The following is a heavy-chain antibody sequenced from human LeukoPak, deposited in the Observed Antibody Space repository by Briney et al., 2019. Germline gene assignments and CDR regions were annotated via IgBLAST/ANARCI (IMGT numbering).Heavy chain of an antibody. CDR2: INHSGST. CDR3: ARGSGSYYLPFPFDY. D-gene: IGHD1-26*01. Sequence: SETLSLTCAVYGGSFSGYYWSWIRQPPGKGLEWIGEINHSGSTNYNPSLKSRVTISVDTSKNQFSLKLSSVTAADTAVYYCARGSGSYYLPFPFDYWGQGTLVTVSS. CDR1: GGSFSGYY. J-gene: IGHJ4*02. V-gene: IGHV4-34*01.